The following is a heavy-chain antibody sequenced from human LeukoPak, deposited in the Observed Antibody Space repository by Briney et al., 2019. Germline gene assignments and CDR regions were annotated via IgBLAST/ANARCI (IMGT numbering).Heavy chain of an antibody. CDR1: GGSISSYY. D-gene: IGHD3-22*01. Sequence: SSEALSLTCTVSGGSISSYYWSWIRQPPGKGLEWNGYIYYSGSTNYNPSLKSRVTISVDTSKNQFSLKLSSVTAADTAVYYCARGSYDSSGYYYPPRGAFDIWGQGTMATVSS. V-gene: IGHV4-59*01. CDR3: ARGSYDSSGYYYPPRGAFDI. J-gene: IGHJ3*02. CDR2: IYYSGST.